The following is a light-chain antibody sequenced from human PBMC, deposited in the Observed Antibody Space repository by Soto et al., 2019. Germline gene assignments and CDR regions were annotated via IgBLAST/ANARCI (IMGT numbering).Light chain of an antibody. V-gene: IGLV2-14*01. CDR2: EVS. J-gene: IGLJ1*01. Sequence: QSALTQPASVSGSPGQSITISCTGTSSDVGGYNYVSWYQQHPCKAPKLMIYEVSNRTSGVSNRISGSKSGNTASLTISGLQAADEADYYCSSYTSSSTLYVFGTGTKVTVL. CDR3: SSYTSSSTLYV. CDR1: SSDVGGYNY.